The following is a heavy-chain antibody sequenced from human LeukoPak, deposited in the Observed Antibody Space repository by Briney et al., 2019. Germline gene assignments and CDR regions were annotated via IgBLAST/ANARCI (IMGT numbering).Heavy chain of an antibody. V-gene: IGHV4-34*01. J-gene: IGHJ6*02. CDR3: AAPRYSSSWSPRYYYGMDV. CDR2: INHSGST. CDR1: GGSFSGYY. D-gene: IGHD6-13*01. Sequence: PSETLSLTCAVYGGSFSGYYWSWIRQPPGKGLEWIGEINHSGSTNYNPSLKSRVTISVDTSKSQFSLKLSSVTAADTAVYYCAAPRYSSSWSPRYYYGMDVWGQGTTVTVSS.